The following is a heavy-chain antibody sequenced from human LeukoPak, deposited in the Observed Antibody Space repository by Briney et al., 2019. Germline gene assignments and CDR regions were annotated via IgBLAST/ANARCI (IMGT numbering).Heavy chain of an antibody. CDR3: AGSIAAAGGRASY. CDR2: IIPILGIA. D-gene: IGHD6-13*01. V-gene: IGHV1-69*04. Sequence: GASVKVSCKASGGTFSSYAISWVRQAPGQGLEWMGRIIPILGIANYAQKFQGRVTITADKSTSTAYMELSSLRSEDTAVYYCAGSIAAAGGRASYWGQGTLVTVSS. CDR1: GGTFSSYA. J-gene: IGHJ4*02.